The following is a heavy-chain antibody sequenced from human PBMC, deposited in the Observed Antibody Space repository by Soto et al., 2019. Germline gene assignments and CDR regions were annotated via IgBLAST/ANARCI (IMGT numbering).Heavy chain of an antibody. Sequence: ASVKVSCKASGYTFTSYGISWVRQAPGQGLEWMGWISAYNGNTNYAQKLQGRVTMTTDTSTSTAYMELRSLRSDDTAVYYCARGVYSSSLYSWFDPWGQGTPVTVSS. CDR2: ISAYNGNT. J-gene: IGHJ5*02. CDR3: ARGVYSSSLYSWFDP. CDR1: GYTFTSYG. V-gene: IGHV1-18*04. D-gene: IGHD6-13*01.